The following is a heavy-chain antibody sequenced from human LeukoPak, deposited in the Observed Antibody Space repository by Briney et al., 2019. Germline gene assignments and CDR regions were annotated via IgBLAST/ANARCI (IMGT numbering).Heavy chain of an antibody. Sequence: GGSLRLSCAASGFTFSSYSMNWVRQAPGKGLEWVSSISSSSSYIYYADSVKGRFTISRDNAKNSLYLQMNSLRAEDTAVYYCARDSLGSAMAGPDYMDVWGKGTTVTVSS. CDR2: ISSSSSYI. V-gene: IGHV3-21*01. CDR1: GFTFSSYS. CDR3: ARDSLGSAMAGPDYMDV. J-gene: IGHJ6*03. D-gene: IGHD6-19*01.